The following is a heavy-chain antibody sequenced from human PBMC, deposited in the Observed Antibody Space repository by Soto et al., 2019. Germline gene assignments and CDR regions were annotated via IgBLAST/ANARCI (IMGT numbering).Heavy chain of an antibody. CDR3: AKEKLMLPYFDY. Sequence: EVQLVESGGGLVQPGRSLRLSCAASGFTFDDYAMHWVRQAPGKCLEWVSGISWNSGSIGYADSVKGRFTISRDNAKNSLYLQMNSLRAEDTALYYCAKEKLMLPYFDYWGQGTLVTVSS. V-gene: IGHV3-9*01. J-gene: IGHJ4*02. D-gene: IGHD2-15*01. CDR2: ISWNSGSI. CDR1: GFTFDDYA.